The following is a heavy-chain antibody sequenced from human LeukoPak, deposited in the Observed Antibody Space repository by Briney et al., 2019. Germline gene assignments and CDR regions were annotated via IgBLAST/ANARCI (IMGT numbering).Heavy chain of an antibody. CDR2: VYYTGST. D-gene: IGHD6-6*01. J-gene: IGHJ4*02. Sequence: SETLSLTCSVSGGSVSNYYWSWIRQPPGKGLEWIGYVYYTGSTNYNPSLKGRVTMFEDKSKNQFSLRLYSVTVADTAVCYCARHFAYSSSSYFDYWGQGSLVTVSS. V-gene: IGHV4-59*08. CDR1: GGSVSNYY. CDR3: ARHFAYSSSSYFDY.